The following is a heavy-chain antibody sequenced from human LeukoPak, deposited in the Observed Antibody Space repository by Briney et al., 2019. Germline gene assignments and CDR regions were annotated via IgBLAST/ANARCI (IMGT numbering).Heavy chain of an antibody. CDR3: ARVVRYFDWLLFDY. J-gene: IGHJ4*02. Sequence: SETLSLTCTVSGGSISSYYWSWIRQPPGKGLEWIGYIYYSGSTNYNPSLKSRVTISVDTSKNQFSLKLSSVTAADTAVYYYARVVRYFDWLLFDYWGQGTLVTVSS. CDR1: GGSISSYY. V-gene: IGHV4-59*01. CDR2: IYYSGST. D-gene: IGHD3-9*01.